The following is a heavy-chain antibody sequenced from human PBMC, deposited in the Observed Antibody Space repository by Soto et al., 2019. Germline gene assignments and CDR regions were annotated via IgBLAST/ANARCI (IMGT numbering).Heavy chain of an antibody. V-gene: IGHV3-9*01. J-gene: IGHJ4*02. D-gene: IGHD2-2*01. CDR1: GFIFDDYA. CDR2: ISWNSGTI. Sequence: EVQLVESGGGLVQPGRSLRLSCAASGFIFDDYAMHWVGQAPGKGLEWVSSISWNSGTIVYADSVKGRFTISRDNAKNCLYLQMNSLRTVDTAFYYCTKGRSTSCFAPVDYWGQGTLVTVSS. CDR3: TKGRSTSCFAPVDY.